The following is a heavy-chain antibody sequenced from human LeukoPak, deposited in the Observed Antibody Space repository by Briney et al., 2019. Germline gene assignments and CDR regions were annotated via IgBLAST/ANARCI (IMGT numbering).Heavy chain of an antibody. V-gene: IGHV3-23*01. CDR2: ISGSGGST. Sequence: PGGSLTLSCAASGFTFSSYAMSWVRQAPGKGLEWVSAISGSGGSTYYADSVKGRFTISRDNSKNTLYLQMNSLRAEDTAVYYCANLRSGYSSSWSYYYYYYMDVWGKGTTVTVSS. CDR1: GFTFSSYA. D-gene: IGHD6-13*01. J-gene: IGHJ6*03. CDR3: ANLRSGYSSSWSYYYYYYMDV.